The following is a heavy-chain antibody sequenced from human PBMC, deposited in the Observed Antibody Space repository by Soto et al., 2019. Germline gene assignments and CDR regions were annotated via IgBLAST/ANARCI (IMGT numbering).Heavy chain of an antibody. V-gene: IGHV4-30-4*01. CDR3: ARDPARGGGSYLGYFDY. Sequence: QVQLQESGPRLVKPSQTLSLTCTVSGGSIRSGDNYWSWIRQTPGKGLEWIGYIYYRGSTYYNQSPKGRVTISVDPSMNQFSLTLDSVTAADTAVYYCARDPARGGGSYLGYFDYRGQGTPVTASS. CDR1: GGSIRSGDNY. CDR2: IYYRGST. D-gene: IGHD1-26*01. J-gene: IGHJ4*02.